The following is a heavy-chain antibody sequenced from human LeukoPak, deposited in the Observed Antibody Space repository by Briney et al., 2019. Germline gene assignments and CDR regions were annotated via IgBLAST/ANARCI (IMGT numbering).Heavy chain of an antibody. V-gene: IGHV3-23*01. Sequence: PGGSLRLSCAASGFTFSSYAMSWVRQAPGKGLEWVSAISGSGGSTYYADSVKGRFTISRDISKNTLYLQMNSLRVEDTAVYYCAKNRGYCSGGSCYGDYWGQGTLVTVSS. CDR3: AKNRGYCSGGSCYGDY. D-gene: IGHD2-15*01. J-gene: IGHJ4*02. CDR1: GFTFSSYA. CDR2: ISGSGGST.